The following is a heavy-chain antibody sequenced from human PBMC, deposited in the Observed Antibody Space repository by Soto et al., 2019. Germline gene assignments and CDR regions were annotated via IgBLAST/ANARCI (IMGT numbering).Heavy chain of an antibody. D-gene: IGHD3-10*01. V-gene: IGHV2-26*01. CDR3: ARRGRGPNYSYYYGMDV. CDR2: IFSNDEK. J-gene: IGHJ6*02. Sequence: ESGPTLVNPTETLTLTCTVSGLSLSNARMGVSWIRQPPGKALEWLAHIFSNDEKSYSTSLKSRLTISKDTSKSQVVLTMTNIDPVDTATYSCARRGRGPNYSYYYGMDVWGQGTTVTVCS. CDR1: GLSLSNARMG.